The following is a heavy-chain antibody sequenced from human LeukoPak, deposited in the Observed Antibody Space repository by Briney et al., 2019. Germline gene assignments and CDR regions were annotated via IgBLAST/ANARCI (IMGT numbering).Heavy chain of an antibody. CDR1: GGTFSSYA. D-gene: IGHD2-15*01. J-gene: IGHJ6*02. CDR3: AGEPSSGGRWYGMDV. V-gene: IGHV1-69*13. Sequence: SVKVSCKASGGTFSSYAISWVRQAPGQGLEWMGGIIPIFGTANYAQKFQGRVTITADESTSTAYMELSSLRSEDTAVYYCAGEPSSGGRWYGMDVWGQGTTVTVSS. CDR2: IIPIFGTA.